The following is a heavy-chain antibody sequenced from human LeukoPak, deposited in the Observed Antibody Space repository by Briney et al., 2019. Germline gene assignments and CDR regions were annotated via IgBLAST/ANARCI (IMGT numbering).Heavy chain of an antibody. CDR1: GYTFINYY. CDR3: ARDEYYYDSSGYYLFDY. V-gene: IGHV1-46*01. J-gene: IGHJ4*02. Sequence: ASVTVSCKASGYTFINYYMHWVRQAPGQGLEWMGIINPSGGSTSYAQKFQGRVTMTRDMSTSTVYMELSSLRSEDTAVYYCARDEYYYDSSGYYLFDYWGQGTLVTVSS. CDR2: INPSGGST. D-gene: IGHD3-22*01.